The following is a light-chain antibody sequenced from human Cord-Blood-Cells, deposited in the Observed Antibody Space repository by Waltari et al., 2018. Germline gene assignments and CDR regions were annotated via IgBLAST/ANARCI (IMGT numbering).Light chain of an antibody. V-gene: IGLV2-11*01. Sequence: QSALTQPRSVSGSPGQSVTISCTGTSSDVGGYNYVSWYQQHPGKAPKLMIYDVSKRPSGFPGRFSGSKSGNTASRTISGLQAEDEADYYCCSYAGSYTLVFGGGTKLTVL. CDR2: DVS. CDR3: CSYAGSYTLV. CDR1: SSDVGGYNY. J-gene: IGLJ2*01.